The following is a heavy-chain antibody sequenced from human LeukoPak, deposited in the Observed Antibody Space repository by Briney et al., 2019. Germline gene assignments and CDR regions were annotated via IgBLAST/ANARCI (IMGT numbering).Heavy chain of an antibody. CDR2: IYHSGST. D-gene: IGHD3-10*01. Sequence: PSETLPLTCAVSGYSISSGYYWGWIRQPPGEGLEWIGSIYHSGSTYYNPSLKSRVTISVDTSKNQFSLKLSSVTAADTAVYYCARARDYGSGTWYFDYWGQGTLVTVSS. V-gene: IGHV4-38-2*01. J-gene: IGHJ4*02. CDR1: GYSISSGYY. CDR3: ARARDYGSGTWYFDY.